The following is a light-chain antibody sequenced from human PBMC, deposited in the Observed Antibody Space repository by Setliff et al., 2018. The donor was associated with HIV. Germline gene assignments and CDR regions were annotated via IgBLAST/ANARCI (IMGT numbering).Light chain of an antibody. CDR1: SSDVGGYNY. Sequence: QSALTQPRSVSGSPGQSVTISCTGTSSDVGGYNYVSWYQEHPGKAPKLMIFDVSKRPSGVPDRFSGSKSGNTASLTISGLQAEDEADYYCCSFADSYTSLYVFGTGTKATVL. V-gene: IGLV2-11*01. CDR2: DVS. CDR3: CSFADSYTSLYV. J-gene: IGLJ1*01.